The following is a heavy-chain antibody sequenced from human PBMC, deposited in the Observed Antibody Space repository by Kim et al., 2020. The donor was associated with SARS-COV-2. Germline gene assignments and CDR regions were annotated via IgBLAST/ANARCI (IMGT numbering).Heavy chain of an antibody. D-gene: IGHD3-10*01. CDR2: IGTAGDT. J-gene: IGHJ4*02. CDR3: ARSPQSSGSLSL. CDR1: GFTFSSYD. Sequence: GGSLRLSCAASGFTFSSYDMHWVRQATGKGLEWVSAIGTAGDTYYPGSVKGRFTISRENAKNSLYLQMNSLRAGDTAVYYCARSPQSSGSLSLWGQGTLVTVSS. V-gene: IGHV3-13*01.